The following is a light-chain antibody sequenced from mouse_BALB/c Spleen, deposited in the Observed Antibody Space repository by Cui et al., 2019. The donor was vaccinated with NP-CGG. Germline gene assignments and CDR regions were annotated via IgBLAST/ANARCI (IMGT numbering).Light chain of an antibody. Sequence: QAVLTQESPLTTSPGETVTLTCRSNTGAVTTSNYANWVQEKPDHLFTGLIGGTNNRAPGVPAKFSGSLIGDKAALTITGTQTEDEAIYFCALWYSNHWVFGGGTKLTVL. V-gene: IGLV1*01. J-gene: IGLJ1*01. CDR2: GTN. CDR1: TGAVTTSNY. CDR3: ALWYSNHWV.